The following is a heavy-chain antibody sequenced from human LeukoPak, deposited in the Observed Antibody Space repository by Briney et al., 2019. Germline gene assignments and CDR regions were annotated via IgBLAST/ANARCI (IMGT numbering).Heavy chain of an antibody. D-gene: IGHD4-17*01. CDR1: GFTFRDYY. J-gene: IGHJ4*02. Sequence: GGSLRLSCAASGFTFRDYYMGWIRQAPGKGLEYISYISGSGTTISYADSVRGRFTISRDNAKNSLYLQLSSLRGEDTAVYFCARDPPNYGDSEGLYWGQGTLVTVSS. CDR2: ISGSGTTI. CDR3: ARDPPNYGDSEGLY. V-gene: IGHV3-11*04.